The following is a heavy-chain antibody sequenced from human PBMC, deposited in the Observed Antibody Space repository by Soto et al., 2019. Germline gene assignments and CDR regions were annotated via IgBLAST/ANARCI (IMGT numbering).Heavy chain of an antibody. V-gene: IGHV3-30*03. CDR3: AMGLYGGSYRFDY. D-gene: IGHD2-15*01. J-gene: IGHJ4*02. CDR2: ITSDGGKK. CDR1: GFTFSNNG. Sequence: QVQLVESGGGVVQPGRSLRLSCAASGFTFSNNGIHWVRQAPGKGREWVEVITSDGGKKYYADSVRGRFTISRDNSKNTLYLQMNSLRAEDTAVYYCAMGLYGGSYRFDYWGQGTLVTVSS.